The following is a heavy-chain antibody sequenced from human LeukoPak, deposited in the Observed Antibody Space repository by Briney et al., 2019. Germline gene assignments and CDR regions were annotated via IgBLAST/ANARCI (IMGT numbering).Heavy chain of an antibody. CDR1: GGSISSGSYY. CDR2: IYTSGST. J-gene: IGHJ5*02. V-gene: IGHV4-61*02. Sequence: SETLSLTCTVSGGSISSGSYYWSWIRQPAGKGMEWIGRIYTSGSTNYNPSLKSRVTISVDTSKNQFSLKLSSVTAADTAVYYCARGGYLPAVWFDPWGQGTLVTVSS. CDR3: ARGGYLPAVWFDP. D-gene: IGHD5-18*01.